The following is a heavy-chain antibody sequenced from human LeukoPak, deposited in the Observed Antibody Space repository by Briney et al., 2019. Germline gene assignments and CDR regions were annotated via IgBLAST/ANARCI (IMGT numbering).Heavy chain of an antibody. V-gene: IGHV4-39*07. CDR1: GGSISSYY. Sequence: PSETLSLTCTVSGGSISSYYWGWIRQPPGKGLEWIGNIYYSGSTYYNPSLRSRVTMSVDTSKNQFSLKLSSVTAADTAVYYCASGYSSHDAFDIWGQGTMVTVSS. D-gene: IGHD6-13*01. CDR2: IYYSGST. J-gene: IGHJ3*02. CDR3: ASGYSSHDAFDI.